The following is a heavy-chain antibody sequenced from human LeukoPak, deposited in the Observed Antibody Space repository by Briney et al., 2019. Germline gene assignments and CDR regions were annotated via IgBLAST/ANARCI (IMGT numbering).Heavy chain of an antibody. CDR3: ARGKIGVVNSDYYYYMDV. CDR2: IYTSGST. D-gene: IGHD3-3*01. Sequence: SETLSLTCTVSGGSISSYYWSWIRQPAGKGLEWIGRIYTSGSTNYNPSLKSRVTMSVDTSKNQFSLKLSSVTAADTAVYYCARGKIGVVNSDYYYYMDVWGKGTTATVSS. J-gene: IGHJ6*03. CDR1: GGSISSYY. V-gene: IGHV4-4*07.